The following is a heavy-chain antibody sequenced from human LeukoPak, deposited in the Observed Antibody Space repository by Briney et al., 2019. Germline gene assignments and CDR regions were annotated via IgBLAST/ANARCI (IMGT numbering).Heavy chain of an antibody. V-gene: IGHV4-59*08. Sequence: PSETLSLTCTVSGGSISSYYWSWIRPPPGRGLEWIGYVYYSGSTNYNPSLKSRVTISVDTSKNQFSLKLSSVTAADTAVYYCAATMVRGVHTHFDYWGQGTLVTVSS. CDR3: AATMVRGVHTHFDY. CDR1: GGSISSYY. D-gene: IGHD3-10*01. J-gene: IGHJ4*02. CDR2: VYYSGST.